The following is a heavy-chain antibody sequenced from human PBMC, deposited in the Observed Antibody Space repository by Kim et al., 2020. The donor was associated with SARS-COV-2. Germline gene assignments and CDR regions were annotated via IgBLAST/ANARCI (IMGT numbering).Heavy chain of an antibody. J-gene: IGHJ6*02. CDR2: MNPNSGNT. CDR3: AREGNPWRRTGGFDWLLDSYYYYGMDV. V-gene: IGHV1-8*01. CDR1: GYTFTSYD. D-gene: IGHD3-9*01. Sequence: ASVKVSCKASGYTFTSYDINWVRQATGQGLEWMGWMNPNSGNTGYAQKFQGRVTMTRNTSISTAYMELSSLRSEDTAVYYCAREGNPWRRTGGFDWLLDSYYYYGMDVWGQGTTVTVSS.